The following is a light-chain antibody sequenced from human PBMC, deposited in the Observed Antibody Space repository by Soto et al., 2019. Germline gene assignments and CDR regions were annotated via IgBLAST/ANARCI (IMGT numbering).Light chain of an antibody. CDR3: AAWDDSLNAVV. J-gene: IGLJ2*01. Sequence: QSVLTQPPSGSGTPGQKVSISCSGSASNLGGNPVNWYQHLPGAAPKLLIYTNHQRPSGVPDRFSGSKSGTSASLAISGLRSEDEADFYCAAWDDSLNAVVFGGGSKLTVL. V-gene: IGLV1-44*01. CDR1: ASNLGGNP. CDR2: TNH.